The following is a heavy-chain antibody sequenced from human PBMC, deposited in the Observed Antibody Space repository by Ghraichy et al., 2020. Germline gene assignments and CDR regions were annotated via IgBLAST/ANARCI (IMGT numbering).Heavy chain of an antibody. CDR3: ARDFNYYYYYGMDV. CDR1: GFTFSSYS. CDR2: ISSSSSYI. V-gene: IGHV3-21*01. Sequence: GESLNISCAASGFTFSSYSMNWVHQAPGKGLEWVSSISSSSSYIYYADSVKGRFTISRDNAKNSLYLQMNSLRAEDTAVYYCARDFNYYYYYGMDVWGQGPTVTVSS. J-gene: IGHJ6*02.